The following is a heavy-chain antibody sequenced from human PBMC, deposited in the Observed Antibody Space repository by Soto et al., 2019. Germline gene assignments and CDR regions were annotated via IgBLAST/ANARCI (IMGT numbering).Heavy chain of an antibody. J-gene: IGHJ5*02. CDR2: IYYSGST. CDR1: GGSISSGGYY. V-gene: IGHV4-39*01. Sequence: PSETLSLTCTVSGGSISSGGYYWAWIRQSPEKGLEWIASIYYSGSTYYTPSLKSRLTISGDTSKNQFSLKLRSVTVADTAVYYCARHEQGPAFDPWGQGTLVTVSS. D-gene: IGHD6-13*01. CDR3: ARHEQGPAFDP.